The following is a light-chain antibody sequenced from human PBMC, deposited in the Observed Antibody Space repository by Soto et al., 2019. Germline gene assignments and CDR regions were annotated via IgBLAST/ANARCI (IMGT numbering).Light chain of an antibody. CDR2: SYD. Sequence: QPVLTQPPSASGTPGQRVTIFCSTSSPNLGDNTVNWYQHVPGTAPKLLIYSYDQRPSGVPDRFSGSRSGTSASLAISGLQSEVEADYYCAAWDATLDGYVFGTGTKVTVL. CDR1: SPNLGDNT. J-gene: IGLJ1*01. CDR3: AAWDATLDGYV. V-gene: IGLV1-44*01.